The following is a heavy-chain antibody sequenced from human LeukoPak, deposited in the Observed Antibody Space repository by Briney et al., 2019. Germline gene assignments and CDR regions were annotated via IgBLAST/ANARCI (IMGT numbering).Heavy chain of an antibody. Sequence: GGSLRLSCAASEFTFSTYTMDWVRQAPGKGLEWVSSISTSSTYIYYADSVKGRFTISRDNAKNSLYLQMNSLRAEDTAVYYCARADDDYDWFDPWGQGTLVTVSS. D-gene: IGHD4-17*01. CDR1: EFTFSTYT. J-gene: IGHJ5*02. CDR3: ARADDDYDWFDP. V-gene: IGHV3-21*01. CDR2: ISTSSTYI.